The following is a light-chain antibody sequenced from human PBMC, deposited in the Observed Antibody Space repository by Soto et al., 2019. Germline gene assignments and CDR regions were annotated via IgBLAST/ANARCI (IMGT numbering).Light chain of an antibody. CDR3: LQDYAYPFT. V-gene: IGKV1-6*01. Sequence: ALQLTQSPSSLSASVGDRVTITCRASQAIRNDLGWYQQTPGKAPKFLIYAASNLYSEVPSRFSGSGGGTDFTLTISSLQPEDFATYYCLQDYAYPFTFGQGTKLEIK. CDR1: QAIRND. CDR2: AAS. J-gene: IGKJ2*01.